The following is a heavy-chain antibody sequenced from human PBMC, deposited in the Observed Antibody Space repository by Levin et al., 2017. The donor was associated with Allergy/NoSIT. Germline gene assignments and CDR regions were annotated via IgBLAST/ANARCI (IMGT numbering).Heavy chain of an antibody. J-gene: IGHJ4*02. CDR2: INWNRDKI. V-gene: IGHV3-9*01. CDR1: GFTFGDYA. Sequence: SLKISCAASGFTFGDYAMHWVRQAPGKGPEWVSGINWNRDKIGYADSVRARFTISRDNAKNSLYLQMNSLGPEDTALYYCAKGLNWGSPNTFDYWGQGTLVTVSS. D-gene: IGHD7-27*01. CDR3: AKGLNWGSPNTFDY.